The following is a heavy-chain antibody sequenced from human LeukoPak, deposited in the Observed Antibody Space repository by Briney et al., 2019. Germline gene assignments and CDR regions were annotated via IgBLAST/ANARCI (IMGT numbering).Heavy chain of an antibody. CDR1: GFTFSNLW. J-gene: IGHJ4*02. Sequence: PGGSLRLSCAASGFTFSNLWMSWVRQAPGKGLKWVANIKQDGSEKYYVDSVKSRFTISRDNAQNSLYLQMNSLRAEDTAIYYCATSTAAAGTDWGQGTLVTVSS. CDR3: ATSTAAAGTD. D-gene: IGHD6-13*01. CDR2: IKQDGSEK. V-gene: IGHV3-7*03.